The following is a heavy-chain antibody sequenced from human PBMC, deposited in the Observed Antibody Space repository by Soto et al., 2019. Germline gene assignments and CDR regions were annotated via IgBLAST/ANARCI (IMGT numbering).Heavy chain of an antibody. D-gene: IGHD4-17*01. V-gene: IGHV1-69*13. CDR2: IIPICGTA. J-gene: IGHJ4*02. CDR3: ARDLDYGGNGDY. Sequence: SVKVSCKASGGTFSSYANSWVRPAPGQGLEWMGGIIPICGTANYAQKFQGRVTITADESTSTAYMELSSLRSEDTAVYYCARDLDYGGNGDYWGQGTLVSVSS. CDR1: GGTFSSYA.